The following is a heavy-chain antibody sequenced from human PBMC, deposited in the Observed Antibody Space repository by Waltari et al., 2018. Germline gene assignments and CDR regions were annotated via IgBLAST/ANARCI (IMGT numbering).Heavy chain of an antibody. V-gene: IGHV3-30*01. CDR1: GFTFSSYA. CDR3: ARDQGQAFDI. CDR2: ISYDGSNK. J-gene: IGHJ3*02. Sequence: QVQLVESGGGVVQPGRSLRLSCAASGFTFSSYAMHWVRQAPGKGLEWVAVISYDGSNKYYADSVKGRVTISRDNSKNTLYLQMNSLRAEDTAVYYCARDQGQAFDIWGQGTMVTVSS.